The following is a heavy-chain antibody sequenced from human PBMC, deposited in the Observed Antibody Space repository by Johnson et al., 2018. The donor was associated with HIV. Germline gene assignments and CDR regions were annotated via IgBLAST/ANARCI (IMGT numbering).Heavy chain of an antibody. J-gene: IGHJ3*02. Sequence: QLVESGGGLVQAGRSLRLSCAASGFSFDEYAMDWVRQAPGKGLEWVSGINWNSEIKGYGDSVKGRFTISRDNAKNSLYLQMNSLRAEDTALYYCARVLIVVVVAAEIDAFDIWGQGTMVTVSS. V-gene: IGHV3-9*01. CDR1: GFSFDEYA. CDR2: INWNSEIK. CDR3: ARVLIVVVVAAEIDAFDI. D-gene: IGHD2-15*01.